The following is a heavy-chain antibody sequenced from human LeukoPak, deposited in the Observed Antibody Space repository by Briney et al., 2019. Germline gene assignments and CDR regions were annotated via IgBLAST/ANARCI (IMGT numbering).Heavy chain of an antibody. Sequence: PGGSLRLSCAASGFTFSSYGITWVRQAPGKGLEWVSTISATGGSTYYADSVKGRFTISRDNSKDTLYLQMNSLRAEDTAVYYCAKGGYSSGWRNYFDYCGQGTLVTVSS. V-gene: IGHV3-23*01. D-gene: IGHD6-19*01. CDR2: ISATGGST. CDR3: AKGGYSSGWRNYFDY. J-gene: IGHJ4*02. CDR1: GFTFSSYG.